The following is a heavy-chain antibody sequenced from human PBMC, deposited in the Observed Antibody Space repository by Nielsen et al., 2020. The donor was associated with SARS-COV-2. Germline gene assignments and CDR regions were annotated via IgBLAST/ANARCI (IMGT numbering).Heavy chain of an antibody. V-gene: IGHV3-21*01. CDR3: ARGDCSGGSCYGHLKYFDY. D-gene: IGHD2-15*01. CDR2: ITESGYM. CDR1: GFTFSTYNTYS. J-gene: IGHJ4*02. Sequence: GGSLRLSCIVSGFTFSTYNTYSMNWVRQAPGKGLEWVSSITESGYMYYADSVRGRFTISSDNAKTSLYLQMNSLRAEDTAAYFCARGDCSGGSCYGHLKYFDYWGQGTLVTVSS.